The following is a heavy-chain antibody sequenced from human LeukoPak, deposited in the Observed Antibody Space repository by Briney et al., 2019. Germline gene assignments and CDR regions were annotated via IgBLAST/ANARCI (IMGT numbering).Heavy chain of an antibody. V-gene: IGHV4-59*08. Sequence: CLWIRQRSGKGLEWIGYIYYSGNTNYNHSLKSRVTISVDMSKHQFSLNLSAVTAADTALYYCARHGPLYDIWSAQCYFDYWGQGTLVAVSS. CDR2: IYYSGNT. J-gene: IGHJ4*02. D-gene: IGHD3-3*01. CDR3: ARHGPLYDIWSAQCYFDY.